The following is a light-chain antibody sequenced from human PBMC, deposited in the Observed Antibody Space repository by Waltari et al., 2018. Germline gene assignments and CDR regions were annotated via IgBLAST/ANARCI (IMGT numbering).Light chain of an antibody. CDR2: GAS. J-gene: IGKJ1*01. V-gene: IGKV3-15*01. Sequence: EIVMTQSPATLSVSPGERATLSCRASQSVSNPLAWYQQNPGQAPRLLIFGASTRATGIPARFSGSGSGTEFTLTISSLQSEDFAVYYCQQYDTWPRTFGQGTKVEIK. CDR3: QQYDTWPRT. CDR1: QSVSNP.